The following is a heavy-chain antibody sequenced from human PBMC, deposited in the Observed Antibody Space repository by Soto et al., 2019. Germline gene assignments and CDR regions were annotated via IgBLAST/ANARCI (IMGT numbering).Heavy chain of an antibody. J-gene: IGHJ6*02. CDR3: ARGSAGANYYYYGMDV. Sequence: GASVKVSCKASGYTFTSYDINWVRQAPGQGLEWMGWISAYNGNTNYAQKLQGRVTMTTDTSTSTAYMELRSLRSDDTAVYYCARGSAGANYYYYGMDVWGQGTTVTVSS. V-gene: IGHV1-18*01. CDR2: ISAYNGNT. CDR1: GYTFTSYD. D-gene: IGHD6-19*01.